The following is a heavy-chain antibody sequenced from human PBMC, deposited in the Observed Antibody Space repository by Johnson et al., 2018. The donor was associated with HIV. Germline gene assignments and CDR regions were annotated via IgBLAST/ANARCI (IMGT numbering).Heavy chain of an antibody. CDR1: GFTFSSYA. V-gene: IGHV3-23*04. D-gene: IGHD6-13*01. CDR3: ARMMYSRGAFDI. CDR2: TTPSGGGT. J-gene: IGHJ3*02. Sequence: VQLVESGGGLVQPGGSLRLSCAASGFTFSSYAMSWVRQAPGKGLEWVSATTPSGGGTYYADSVKGRFTISRDNSKNSLYLQMNSLRAGDTAVYYCARMMYSRGAFDIWGQGTMVTVSS.